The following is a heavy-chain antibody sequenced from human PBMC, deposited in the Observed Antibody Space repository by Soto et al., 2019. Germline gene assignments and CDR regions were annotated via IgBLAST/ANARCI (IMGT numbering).Heavy chain of an antibody. CDR3: ARELRDYYDFWSGSPNRGVSRYYYYGMDV. V-gene: IGHV5-51*01. D-gene: IGHD3-3*01. J-gene: IGHJ6*02. CDR2: IYPGDSDT. Sequence: GESLKISCKGSGYSFTSYWIGWVRQMPGKGLEWMGIIYPGDSDTRYSPSFQGQVTISADKSISTAYLQWSSLKASDTAVYYCARELRDYYDFWSGSPNRGVSRYYYYGMDVWGQGTTVTVSS. CDR1: GYSFTSYW.